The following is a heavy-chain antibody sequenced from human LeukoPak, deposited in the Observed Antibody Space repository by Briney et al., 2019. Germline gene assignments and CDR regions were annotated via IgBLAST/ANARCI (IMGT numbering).Heavy chain of an antibody. Sequence: GGTLRLSCAASGFPFSSYGMSWVRQTPGKGLEWVSAISGSVLTTYYADSVRGRFTISRDNSRNTLYLQMNSLRAEDTAVYYCATLLGYCSDGTCSRWFDPWGQGTLVTVSS. CDR3: ATLLGYCSDGTCSRWFDP. CDR1: GFPFSSYG. V-gene: IGHV3-23*01. D-gene: IGHD2-15*01. J-gene: IGHJ5*02. CDR2: ISGSVLTT.